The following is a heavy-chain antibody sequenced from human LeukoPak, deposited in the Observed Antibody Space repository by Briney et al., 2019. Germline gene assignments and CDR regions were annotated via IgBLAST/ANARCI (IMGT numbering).Heavy chain of an antibody. D-gene: IGHD1-14*01. CDR3: ARERPDFKVFDY. V-gene: IGHV3-48*03. CDR1: GFTFSSYE. CDR2: ISSFVSTI. Sequence: PGGSLRLSCAASGFTFSSYEMNWVRQAPGKGLEWVSFISSFVSTINYADSVKGRFTISRDNAKNSLYLQMNSLRAEDTAVYYCARERPDFKVFDYWGQGTLVTVSS. J-gene: IGHJ4*02.